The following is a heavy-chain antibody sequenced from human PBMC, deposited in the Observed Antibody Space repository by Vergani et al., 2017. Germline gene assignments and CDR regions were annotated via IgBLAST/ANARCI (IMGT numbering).Heavy chain of an antibody. CDR1: GGSISSGSYY. D-gene: IGHD3-3*01. CDR2: IYTSGST. J-gene: IGHJ5*02. Sequence: QVQLQESGPGLVKPSQTLSLTCTVSGGSISSGSYYWSWIRQPAGKGLEWIGRIYTSGSTYYNPSLKSRVTISVDTSKNQFSLKLSSVTAADTAVYYCASYYDFWSGYYLESRWFDPWGQGTLVTVSS. CDR3: ASYYDFWSGYYLESRWFDP. V-gene: IGHV4-61*02.